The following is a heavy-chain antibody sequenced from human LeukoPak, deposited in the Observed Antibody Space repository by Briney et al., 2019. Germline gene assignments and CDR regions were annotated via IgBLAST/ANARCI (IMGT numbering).Heavy chain of an antibody. CDR3: ARDGVGPAAICMYDY. CDR1: GYTFITHH. J-gene: IGHJ4*02. CDR2: TNPHTGQT. V-gene: IGHV1-8*01. D-gene: IGHD2-2*01. Sequence: ASVKVSCKASGYTFITHHINWVRQVPGQGLEWMGWTNPHTGQTGYVLKFQGRVTMTRDTSISTAYMELNSLTSDDTAVYYCARDGVGPAAICMYDYWGQGTLVTVSS.